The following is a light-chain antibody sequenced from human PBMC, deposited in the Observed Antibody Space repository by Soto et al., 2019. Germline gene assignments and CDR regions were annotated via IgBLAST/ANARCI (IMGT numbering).Light chain of an antibody. V-gene: IGKV1-9*01. CDR2: GAT. Sequence: PFTQPPPSLSASVGARVTITCRASQGISNYLAWYQQKPGRTPRLLIYGATTLQSGVPSRFSGNGSGTDFALTVSSMHPEDFATYDCQQLKSYVTFGQGTRLEIK. CDR3: QQLKSYVT. J-gene: IGKJ5*01. CDR1: QGISNY.